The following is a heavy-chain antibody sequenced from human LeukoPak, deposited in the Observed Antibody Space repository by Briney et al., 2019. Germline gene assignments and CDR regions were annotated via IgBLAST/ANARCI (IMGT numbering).Heavy chain of an antibody. J-gene: IGHJ4*02. CDR3: AKDNRRHYTSGPNPDSLH. CDR1: GLTGSHNY. CDR2: IHTSGDT. D-gene: IGHD6-19*01. V-gene: IGHV3-53*01. Sequence: GGSLRLSCAASGLTGSHNYVSWVRQAPGKGLEWVSAIHTSGDTCYADSVKGRFTISRDTSKNTLYLQINSLRVEDTAVYYCAKDNRRHYTSGPNPDSLHWGQGALVTVSS.